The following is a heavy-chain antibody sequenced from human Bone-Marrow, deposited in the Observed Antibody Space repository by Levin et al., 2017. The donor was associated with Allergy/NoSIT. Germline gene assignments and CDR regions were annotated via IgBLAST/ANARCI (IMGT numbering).Heavy chain of an antibody. J-gene: IGHJ4*02. D-gene: IGHD1-26*01. V-gene: IGHV4-59*11. CDR1: DDSLSSHY. Sequence: SETLSLTCTVSDDSLSSHYWNWIRQPPGKGLEWIGNIYHSGSTNYNPSLKSRVTMSLDTSDNKFSLKLTSMTAADTAIYYCARATGGGSYATSFDHWGQGTLVNVSS. CDR2: IYHSGST. CDR3: ARATGGGSYATSFDH.